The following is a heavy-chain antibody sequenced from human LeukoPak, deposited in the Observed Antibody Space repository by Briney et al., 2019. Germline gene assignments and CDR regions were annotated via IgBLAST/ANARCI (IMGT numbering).Heavy chain of an antibody. CDR2: IYYSGST. D-gene: IGHD1-26*01. V-gene: IGHV4-34*01. Sequence: PSETLSLTCAVYGGSFSGYYWSWIRQPPGKGLEWIGSIYYSGSTYYNPSLKSRVTISVDTSKNQFSLKLSSVTAADTAVYYCARQRRVGVTEPDYWGQGTLVTVSS. J-gene: IGHJ4*02. CDR1: GGSFSGYY. CDR3: ARQRRVGVTEPDY.